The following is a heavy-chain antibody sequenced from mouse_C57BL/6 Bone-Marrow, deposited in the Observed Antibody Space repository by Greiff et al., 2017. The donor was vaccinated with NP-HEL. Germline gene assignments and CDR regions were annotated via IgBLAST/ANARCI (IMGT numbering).Heavy chain of an antibody. CDR1: GYTFTSYW. V-gene: IGHV1-64*01. J-gene: IGHJ1*03. CDR2: IHPNSGST. D-gene: IGHD2-3*01. Sequence: QVQLKQPGAELVKPGASVTLSCKASGYTFTSYWMHWVKQRPGQGLEWIGMIHPNSGSTNYNEKFKSKATLTVDKSSSTAYMQLSSLTSEDSAVYYCAREYDGYYWYFDVWGTGTTVTVSS. CDR3: AREYDGYYWYFDV.